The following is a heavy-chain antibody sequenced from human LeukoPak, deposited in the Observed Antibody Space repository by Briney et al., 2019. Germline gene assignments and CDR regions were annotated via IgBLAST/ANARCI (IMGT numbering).Heavy chain of an antibody. CDR2: IYYTGST. CDR3: ARQPALPFGEWLFFDS. Sequence: SETLSLTCTVSGSSISSSTSYWGWIRQPPGRGLEWIGTIYYTGSTYYNPSLKSRLTISVDRAKNQFSLKLTSVNAADTAVYYCARQPALPFGEWLFFDSWGQGTLVTVSS. CDR1: GSSISSSTSY. J-gene: IGHJ4*02. V-gene: IGHV4-39*01. D-gene: IGHD3-3*01.